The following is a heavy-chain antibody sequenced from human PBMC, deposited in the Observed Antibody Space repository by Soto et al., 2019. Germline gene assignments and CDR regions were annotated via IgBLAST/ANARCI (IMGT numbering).Heavy chain of an antibody. Sequence: SETLSLTCTVSGGSINSVNSYWSWIRQHPGRGLEWIGHVFHTGPSYYNPSLKSRVSISLDTSQNQVSLKLDSVTAADTAVYYCARDHATCTGTTCYFAGNWFDPWGQGTLVTV. V-gene: IGHV4-31*03. CDR2: VFHTGPS. CDR1: GGSINSVNSY. CDR3: ARDHATCTGTTCYFAGNWFDP. J-gene: IGHJ5*02. D-gene: IGHD2-8*02.